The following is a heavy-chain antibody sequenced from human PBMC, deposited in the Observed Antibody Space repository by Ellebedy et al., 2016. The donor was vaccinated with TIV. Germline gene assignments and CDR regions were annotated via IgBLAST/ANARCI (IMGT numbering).Heavy chain of an antibody. V-gene: IGHV1-69*13. CDR3: ARHSTSGWYWSGFDV. D-gene: IGHD6-19*01. CDR2: IIPIFGTP. J-gene: IGHJ3*01. CDR1: GDIFRSYA. Sequence: SVKVSCKASGDIFRSYAINWVRQAPGQGLEWMGGIIPIFGTPNYAQKFQGRVTITADVFAKTAYMELSSLRPEDTAVYYCARHSTSGWYWSGFDVWGQGTMVTVSS.